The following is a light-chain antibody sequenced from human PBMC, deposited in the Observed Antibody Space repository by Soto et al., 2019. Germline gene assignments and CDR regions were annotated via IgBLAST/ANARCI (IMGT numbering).Light chain of an antibody. CDR2: DDS. V-gene: IGLV3-21*02. CDR3: QVWDSSSDHYV. J-gene: IGLJ1*01. Sequence: SYELTQPPSVSVAPGQTARITCGGNNIGSKSLHWYQQKPGQAPVLVAYDDSDRPSGIPERFSGSNSGNTATLTISRVEAGDEADYYCQVWDSSSDHYVFGTGTKVTVL. CDR1: NIGSKS.